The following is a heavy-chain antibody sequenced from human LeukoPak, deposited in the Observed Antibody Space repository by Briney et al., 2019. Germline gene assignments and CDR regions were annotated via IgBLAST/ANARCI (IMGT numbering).Heavy chain of an antibody. CDR3: ARDSYYYGSGSYYNLGIFDY. CDR1: GYTFTGYG. J-gene: IGHJ4*02. Sequence: GASVKVSCKASGYTFTGYGISWGRQAPEKGLEWMGWISAYNGNTNYAQKLQGRVTMTTDTSTSTAYMELRSLRSDDTAVYYCARDSYYYGSGSYYNLGIFDYWGQGTLVTVSS. V-gene: IGHV1-18*01. D-gene: IGHD3-10*01. CDR2: ISAYNGNT.